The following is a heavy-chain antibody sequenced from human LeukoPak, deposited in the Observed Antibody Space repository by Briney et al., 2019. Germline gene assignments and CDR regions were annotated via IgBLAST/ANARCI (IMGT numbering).Heavy chain of an antibody. J-gene: IGHJ1*01. Sequence: PSETLSPTCTVSGGSISSYYWSWIRQPPGKGLEWIGYIYYSGSTNYNPSLKSRVTISVDTSKNQFSLKLSSVTAADTAVYYCARLDYYDSSGSLGYFQHWGQGTLVTVSS. CDR2: IYYSGST. D-gene: IGHD3-22*01. CDR3: ARLDYYDSSGSLGYFQH. V-gene: IGHV4-59*08. CDR1: GGSISSYY.